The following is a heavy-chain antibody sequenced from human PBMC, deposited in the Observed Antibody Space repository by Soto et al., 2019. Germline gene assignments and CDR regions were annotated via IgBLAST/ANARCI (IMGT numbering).Heavy chain of an antibody. CDR1: GFTFTIYA. CDR3: AKDKGGCYYGSGSYPDC. Sequence: EVQLLESGGGLVQPGGSLRLSRAASGFTFTIYAMSWVRQAPGKGLEWVSAISSGGTDTYYADSVKGRFTISRDNTKNTLYLPMNSLRVEDTAVYYCAKDKGGCYYGSGSYPDCWGQGTLVTVST. J-gene: IGHJ4*02. CDR2: ISSGGTDT. D-gene: IGHD3-10*01. V-gene: IGHV3-23*01.